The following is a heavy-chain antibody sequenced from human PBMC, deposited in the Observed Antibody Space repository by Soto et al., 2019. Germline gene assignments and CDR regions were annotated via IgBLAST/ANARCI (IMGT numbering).Heavy chain of an antibody. V-gene: IGHV4-30-4*01. CDR2: IYYSGRT. CDR1: GGSISSGDCY. D-gene: IGHD2-2*01. Sequence: QVQLQESGPGLVKPSQTLSLTCTVSGGSISSGDCYWSWIRQPPGKGLEWIGYIYYSGRTYYNPSRERRVTISIDTSETQLYLTLRYVTAADTAVYYGARRQLCDCAWDYGGRGTLVTVSS. J-gene: IGHJ4*02. CDR3: ARRQLCDCAWDY.